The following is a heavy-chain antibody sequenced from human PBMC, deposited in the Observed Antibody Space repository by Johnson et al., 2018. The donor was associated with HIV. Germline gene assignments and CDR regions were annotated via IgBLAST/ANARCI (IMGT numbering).Heavy chain of an antibody. CDR3: ASRYTVDAFDI. CDR1: GFTFDDYG. V-gene: IGHV3-30*03. CDR2: ISYDGSNK. J-gene: IGHJ3*02. Sequence: QVQLVESGGGLVQPGGSLRLSCAVSGFTFDDYGMSWVRQALGKGLEWVAVISYDGSNKYYADSVWGRFTISRDNSKNTLYLQMNSLRAEDTAGYYCASRYTVDAFDIWGQGTMVTVSS. D-gene: IGHD1-1*01.